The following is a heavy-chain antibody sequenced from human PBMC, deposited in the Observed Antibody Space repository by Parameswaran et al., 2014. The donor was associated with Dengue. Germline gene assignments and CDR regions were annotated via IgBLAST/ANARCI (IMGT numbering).Heavy chain of an antibody. CDR2: IYYSGST. Sequence: RWIRQPPGKGLEWIGYIYYSGSTYYNPSLKSRVTISVDTSKNQFSLKLSSVTAADTAVYYCARGLFNIVGVVPAAIRDGVWFDPWGQGTLVTVSS. V-gene: IGHV4-31*02. D-gene: IGHD2-2*02. J-gene: IGHJ5*02. CDR3: ARGLFNIVGVVPAAIRDGVWFDP.